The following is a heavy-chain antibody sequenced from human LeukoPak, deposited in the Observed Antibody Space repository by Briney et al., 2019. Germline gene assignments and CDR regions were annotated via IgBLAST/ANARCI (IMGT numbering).Heavy chain of an antibody. J-gene: IGHJ4*02. CDR1: GYSISSGYY. Sequence: SETLSLTCTVSGYSISSGYYWGWIRQPPGKGLEWIGSIYHSGSTYYNPSLKSRVTISVDTSKNQFSLKLSSVTAADTAVYYCAREARPAPIFDYWGQGTLVTVSS. CDR3: AREARPAPIFDY. D-gene: IGHD6-6*01. CDR2: IYHSGST. V-gene: IGHV4-38-2*02.